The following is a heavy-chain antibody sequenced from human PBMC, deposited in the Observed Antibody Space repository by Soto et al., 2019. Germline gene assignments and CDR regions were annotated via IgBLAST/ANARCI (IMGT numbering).Heavy chain of an antibody. CDR1: GFAFGDHG. D-gene: IGHD2-2*01. CDR2: ISYNGNDK. CDR3: AKLPYCSGPGCQPVPHHYYHYGVDV. V-gene: IGHV3-30*18. Sequence: AGGSLRLSCAASGFAFGDHGMQWVRQAPGKGLEWVAIISYNGNDKYYVDSVKGRFTISRDNSKSMLYLQIDSLRGDDTAVYYCAKLPYCSGPGCQPVPHHYYHYGVDVWGQGTTVTVSS. J-gene: IGHJ6*02.